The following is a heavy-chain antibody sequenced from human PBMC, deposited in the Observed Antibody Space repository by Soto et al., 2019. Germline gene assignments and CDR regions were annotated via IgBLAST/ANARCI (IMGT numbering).Heavy chain of an antibody. V-gene: IGHV4-59*08. CDR2: IYYSGST. CDR3: ARLYIPPARSIAAAGTHYYYYYMDV. CDR1: GGSISSYY. D-gene: IGHD6-13*01. J-gene: IGHJ6*03. Sequence: SETLSLTCTVSGGSISSYYWSWIRQPPGKGLEWIGYIYYSGSTNYNPSLKSRVTISVDTSKNQFSLKLSSVTAADTAVYYCARLYIPPARSIAAAGTHYYYYYMDVWGKGTTVTVSS.